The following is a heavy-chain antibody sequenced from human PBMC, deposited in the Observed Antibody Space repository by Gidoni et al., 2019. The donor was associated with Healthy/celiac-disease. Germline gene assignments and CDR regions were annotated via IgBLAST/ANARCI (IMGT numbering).Heavy chain of an antibody. V-gene: IGHV4-61*02. CDR2: IYTSGST. J-gene: IGHJ3*02. CDR1: GGSISSGSYY. Sequence: QVQLQESGPGLVKPSQTLSLTCTVSGGSISSGSYYWSWIRQPAGKGLEWIGRIYTSGSTNYNPSLKSRVTMSVDTSKNQFSLKLSSVTAADTAVYYCARDFAPDPIAAAGTDAFDIWGQGTMVTVSS. CDR3: ARDFAPDPIAAAGTDAFDI. D-gene: IGHD6-13*01.